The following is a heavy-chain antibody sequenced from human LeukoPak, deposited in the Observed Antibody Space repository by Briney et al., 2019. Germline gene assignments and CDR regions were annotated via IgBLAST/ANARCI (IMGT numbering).Heavy chain of an antibody. CDR3: AKDSGDYGWYFDY. CDR2: ISSSSSYI. CDR1: GFTFSSYS. Sequence: GGSLRLSCAASGFTFSSYSMNWVRQAPGKGLGWVSSISSSSSYIYYADSVKGRFTISRDNSKNTLYLQMNSLRAEDTAVYYCAKDSGDYGWYFDYWGQGTLVTVSS. J-gene: IGHJ4*02. V-gene: IGHV3-21*04. D-gene: IGHD4-17*01.